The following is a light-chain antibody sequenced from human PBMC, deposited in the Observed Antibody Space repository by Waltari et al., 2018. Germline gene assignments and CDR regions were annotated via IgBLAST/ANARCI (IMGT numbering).Light chain of an antibody. CDR1: SGSVSTNYY. Sequence: QTVVTQEPSFSVSPGGTVTLTCGLSSGSVSTNYYPSWYQQTPGQAPRTVIYNTNIRSYGVPDRFSGSILGDKAALTIAGAQATDESDYYCVLYLGRGISMFGGGTKLT. CDR3: VLYLGRGISM. CDR2: NTN. V-gene: IGLV8-61*01. J-gene: IGLJ3*02.